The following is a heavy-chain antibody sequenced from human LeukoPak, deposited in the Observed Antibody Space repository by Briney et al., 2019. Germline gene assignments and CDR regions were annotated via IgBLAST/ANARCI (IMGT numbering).Heavy chain of an antibody. CDR2: ISSSSSTI. Sequence: GGSLRLSCAASGFTSSSYSMNWVRQAPGKGLEWVSYISSSSSTIYYADSVKGRFTISRDNAKNSLYLQMNSLRAEDTAVYYCARGHTAVTRHFDFWGQGTLVTVSS. J-gene: IGHJ4*02. CDR3: ARGHTAVTRHFDF. CDR1: GFTSSSYS. D-gene: IGHD4-17*01. V-gene: IGHV3-48*01.